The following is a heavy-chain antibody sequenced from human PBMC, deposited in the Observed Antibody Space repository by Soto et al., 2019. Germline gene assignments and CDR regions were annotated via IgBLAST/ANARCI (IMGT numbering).Heavy chain of an antibody. CDR1: GDSVSSNTTA. V-gene: IGHV6-1*01. J-gene: IGHJ5*02. CDR3: ATNPAVTIENNWFDP. D-gene: IGHD4-4*01. CDR2: TYYRSKWYY. Sequence: QVQLQQSGPGLVKPSQTLSLTCAISGDSVSSNTTAWNWIRQSPSRGLEWLGRTYYRSKWYYDYAVFMKSRITINPDTSKNQFSLQLNSVTPEYTAVYYCATNPAVTIENNWFDPWGQGTLVTVSS.